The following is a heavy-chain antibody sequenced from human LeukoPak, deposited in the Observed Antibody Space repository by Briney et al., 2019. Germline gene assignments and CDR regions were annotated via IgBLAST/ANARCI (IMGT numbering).Heavy chain of an antibody. V-gene: IGHV4-61*02. CDR1: GGSISSGSYY. CDR3: ARAPYSSGWSNYYYGMDV. Sequence: SETLSLTCTVSGGSISSGSYYWSWIRQPAGKGLEWIGRIYTSGSTNYNPSLKSRVTISVDKSKNQFSLKLSSVTAADTAVYYCARAPYSSGWSNYYYGMDVWGQGTTVTVSS. J-gene: IGHJ6*02. CDR2: IYTSGST. D-gene: IGHD6-19*01.